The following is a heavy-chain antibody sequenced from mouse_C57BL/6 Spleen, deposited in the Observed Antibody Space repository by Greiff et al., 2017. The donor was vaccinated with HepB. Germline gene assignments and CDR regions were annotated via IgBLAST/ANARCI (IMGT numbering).Heavy chain of an antibody. V-gene: IGHV1-55*01. J-gene: IGHJ4*01. CDR1: GYTFTSYW. Sequence: QVQLQQSGAELVKPGASVKMSCKASGYTFTSYWITWVKQRPGQGLEWIGDIYPGSGSTNYNEKFKSKATLTVDTSSSTAYMQLSSLTSEDSAVYYCARGASYYDYDEGRYYAMDYWGQGTSVTVSS. D-gene: IGHD2-4*01. CDR2: IYPGSGST. CDR3: ARGASYYDYDEGRYYAMDY.